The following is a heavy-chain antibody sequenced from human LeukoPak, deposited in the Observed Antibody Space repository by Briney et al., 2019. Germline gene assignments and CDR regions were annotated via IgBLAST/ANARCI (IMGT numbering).Heavy chain of an antibody. J-gene: IGHJ4*02. CDR3: ARDPGRFFPSSTIDY. CDR1: GFTFTSSA. D-gene: IGHD6-13*01. V-gene: IGHV1-58*01. Sequence: SVKVSCKASGFTFTSSAVQWMRQARGQRLEWIGWIVVGSGNTNYAQKFQERVTITRDMSTSTAYMELSSLRSEDTAVYYCARDPGRFFPSSTIDYWGQGTLVTVSS. CDR2: IVVGSGNT.